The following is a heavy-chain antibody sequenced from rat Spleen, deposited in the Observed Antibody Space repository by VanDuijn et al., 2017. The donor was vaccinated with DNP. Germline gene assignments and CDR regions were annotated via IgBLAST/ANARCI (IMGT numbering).Heavy chain of an antibody. V-gene: IGHV5-58*01. CDR3: TTHGINSVPNWFAY. Sequence: EVQLMETGGGLVQPGRSLKLSCVASGFTFSTYWMFWIRQAPGKGLEWIAAINPDGGKIYYLDSVKGRFTISRDNAENTQYLQMNSLRSEDTATYFCTTHGINSVPNWFAYWGQGTLVTVSS. J-gene: IGHJ3*01. CDR1: GFTFSTYW. D-gene: IGHD3-3*01. CDR2: INPDGGKI.